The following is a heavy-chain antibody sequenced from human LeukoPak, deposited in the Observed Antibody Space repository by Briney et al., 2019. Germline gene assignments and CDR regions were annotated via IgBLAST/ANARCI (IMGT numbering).Heavy chain of an antibody. CDR1: GGSISSSSYY. Sequence: PSETLSLTCTVSGGSISSSSYYWGWIRQPPGKGLEWIGEINHSGSTNYNPSLKSRVTISVDTSKNQFSLKLSSVTAADTAVYYCARVQGGDYVPRADWFDPWGQGTLVTVSS. CDR3: ARVQGGDYVPRADWFDP. D-gene: IGHD4-17*01. J-gene: IGHJ5*02. CDR2: INHSGST. V-gene: IGHV4-39*07.